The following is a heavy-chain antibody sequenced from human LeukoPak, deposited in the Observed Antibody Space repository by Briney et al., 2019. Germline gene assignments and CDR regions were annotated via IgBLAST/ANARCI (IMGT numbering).Heavy chain of an antibody. V-gene: IGHV3-15*01. CDR3: TTDSGLLWFGELPLYDY. D-gene: IGHD3-10*01. CDR1: GFTFNNYA. J-gene: IGHJ4*02. Sequence: PGGSLRLSCAASGFTFNNYAMNWVRQAPGEGLEWVGRIKSKTDGGTTDYAAPVKGRFTISRDDSKNTLYLQMNSLKTEDTAVYYCTTDSGLLWFGELPLYDYWGQGTLVTVSS. CDR2: IKSKTDGGTT.